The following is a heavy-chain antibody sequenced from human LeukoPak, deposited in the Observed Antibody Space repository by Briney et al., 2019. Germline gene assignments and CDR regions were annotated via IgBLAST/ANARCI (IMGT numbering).Heavy chain of an antibody. CDR1: GFHFSSYW. V-gene: IGHV3-74*01. CDR3: ARGGGSHAFDL. D-gene: IGHD6-25*01. Sequence: GGSLRLSCAASGFHFSSYWIHWVCQAPGKGLVWVSRINNDGSDIIYADSVKGRFAMSRDNAENTLFLQMSGLRTEDTALYYCARGGGSHAFDLWGQGTMVTVSS. CDR2: INNDGSDI. J-gene: IGHJ3*01.